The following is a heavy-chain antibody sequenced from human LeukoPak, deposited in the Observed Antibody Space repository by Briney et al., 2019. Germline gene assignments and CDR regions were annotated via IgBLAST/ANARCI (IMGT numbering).Heavy chain of an antibody. CDR1: GFTFSSYA. Sequence: PGRSLRLSCAASGFTFSSYAMHWVRQAPGKGLEWVAVISYDGSNKYYADSVKGRFTISRDNSKNTLYLQMNSLRTEDTALYYCVRGKQNMDVWGKGTTVTISS. J-gene: IGHJ6*03. D-gene: IGHD3-10*01. CDR3: VRGKQNMDV. V-gene: IGHV3-30*04. CDR2: ISYDGSNK.